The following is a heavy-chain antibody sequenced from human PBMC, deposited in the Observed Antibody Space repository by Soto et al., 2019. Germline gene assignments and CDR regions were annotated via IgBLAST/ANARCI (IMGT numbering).Heavy chain of an antibody. Sequence: SVKVSCKASGGTFSSYAISWVRQAPGQGLEWMGGIIPIFGTANYAQKFQGRVTITADESTSTAYMELSSLRSEDTAVYYCARLKKTSTWLLHAFDSRAQRTMVTGSS. D-gene: IGHD5-12*01. J-gene: IGHJ3*02. CDR2: IIPIFGTA. CDR3: ARLKKTSTWLLHAFDS. V-gene: IGHV1-69*13. CDR1: GGTFSSYA.